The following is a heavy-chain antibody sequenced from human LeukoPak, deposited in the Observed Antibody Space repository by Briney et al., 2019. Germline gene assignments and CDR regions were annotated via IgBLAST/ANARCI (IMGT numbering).Heavy chain of an antibody. Sequence: PSETLSLTCAVYGGSFSGYYWSWIRQPPGKGLEWIGEINHSGSTNYNPSLKSRVTISVDTSKNQFSLKLSSVTAADTAVYYCARGASRDDILTGYPLDFDYWGQGTLVTVSS. CDR1: GGSFSGYY. V-gene: IGHV4-34*01. D-gene: IGHD3-9*01. CDR3: ARGASRDDILTGYPLDFDY. J-gene: IGHJ4*02. CDR2: INHSGST.